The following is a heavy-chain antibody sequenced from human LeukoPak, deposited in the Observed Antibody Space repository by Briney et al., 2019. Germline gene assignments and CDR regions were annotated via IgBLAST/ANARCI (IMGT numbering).Heavy chain of an antibody. J-gene: IGHJ3*02. Sequence: GGSLRLSCAASGFTFSSYDMHWVRQAPGKGLEWVAVISYDGNDKHYADSVKGRFTISRDNSKNTLYLQMNNLGAEDTALYYCARDRGVRDFDTWGQGTMVTVSS. D-gene: IGHD5-24*01. CDR2: ISYDGNDK. CDR1: GFTFSSYD. CDR3: ARDRGVRDFDT. V-gene: IGHV3-30*03.